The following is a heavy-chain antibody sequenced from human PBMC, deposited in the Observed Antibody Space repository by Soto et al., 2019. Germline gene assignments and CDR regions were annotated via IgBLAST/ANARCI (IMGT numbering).Heavy chain of an antibody. Sequence: PSETLSHTCTVSGGSISTSAYYWRWIRQSPGKELEWIATIYYSGITYYNPSLRSRVTVSVDTSKNQFSLRLSSVTPADTAVFYCARHRGCGGVSCDFDSWGQGAVVTVSP. CDR2: IYYSGIT. CDR1: GGSISTSAYY. D-gene: IGHD2-15*01. J-gene: IGHJ4*02. V-gene: IGHV4-39*01. CDR3: ARHRGCGGVSCDFDS.